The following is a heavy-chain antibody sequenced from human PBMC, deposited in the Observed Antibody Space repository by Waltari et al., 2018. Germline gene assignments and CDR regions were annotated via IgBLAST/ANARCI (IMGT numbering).Heavy chain of an antibody. V-gene: IGHV3-23*01. CDR3: AKAFRGYSGSYFDI. J-gene: IGHJ4*02. D-gene: IGHD5-12*01. CDR1: GFSFGGFA. CDR2: LSGSGATT. Sequence: QLLESGGGLVQPGGSLRLSCAASGFSFGGFARHWVRQAPGKGLEWGSGLSGSGATTYYADSVRGRFTVSRDNSRNTVDLQMNSLRAEDTAVYYCAKAFRGYSGSYFDIWGRGTLVAVS.